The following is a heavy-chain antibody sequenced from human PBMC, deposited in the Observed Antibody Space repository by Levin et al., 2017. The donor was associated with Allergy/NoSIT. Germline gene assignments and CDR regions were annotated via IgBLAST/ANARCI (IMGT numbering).Heavy chain of an antibody. CDR2: SYYSGAT. V-gene: IGHV4-39*01. CDR3: ARRSPFGSSHMDV. CDR1: GGSIDSTTYY. J-gene: IGHJ6*02. D-gene: IGHD6-13*01. Sequence: PGGSLRLSCTVSGGSIDSTTYYWGWIRQTPGKGLEWIGCSYYSGATYYNPSLRSRVTISVDTSKNQFSLKLSSVTAADTAVYYCARRSPFGSSHMDVWGQGTTVTVSS.